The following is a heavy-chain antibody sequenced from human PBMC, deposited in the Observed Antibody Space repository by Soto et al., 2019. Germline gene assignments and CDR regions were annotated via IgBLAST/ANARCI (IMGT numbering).Heavy chain of an antibody. CDR1: GFTFSSYW. CDR2: IKQDGSEK. J-gene: IGHJ6*03. Sequence: EVQLVESGGGLVQPGGSLRLSCAASGFTFSSYWMSWVRQAPGKGLEWVANIKQDGSEKYYVDSVKGRFTISRDNAKNSLYLQMNSLRAEDTAVYYCVRGERGYNYDSSTGQYYYYYYMDVWGKGTTVTVSS. D-gene: IGHD5-18*01. CDR3: VRGERGYNYDSSTGQYYYYYYMDV. V-gene: IGHV3-7*01.